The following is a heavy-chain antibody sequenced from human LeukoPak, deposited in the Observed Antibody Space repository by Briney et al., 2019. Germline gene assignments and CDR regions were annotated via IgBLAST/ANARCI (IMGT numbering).Heavy chain of an antibody. J-gene: IGHJ4*02. D-gene: IGHD6-13*01. V-gene: IGHV1-2*06. CDR3: ARGDGAAAGDFDY. CDR1: GYTFTGYY. CDR2: INPNSGGT. Sequence: ASVKVSCKASGYTFTGYYMHWVRQAPGQGLEWMGRINPNSGGTNYAQKFQGRVTMTRDTSISTAYMELSRLRSDDTAVYYCARGDGAAAGDFDYWGQGTLVTVSS.